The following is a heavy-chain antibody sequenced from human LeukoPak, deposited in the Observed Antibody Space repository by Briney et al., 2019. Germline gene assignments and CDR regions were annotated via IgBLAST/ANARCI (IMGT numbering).Heavy chain of an antibody. Sequence: PGGSLRLSCAASGFTFSSSWMHWVRQAPGKGLVWVSRIIGDGSSTTYADSVKGRFTTSRDNAKNTLYLQMDSLRDDDTAVYYCARDPGYESWSPFWGGMDVWGNGTTVTVSS. CDR3: ARDPGYESWSPFWGGMDV. D-gene: IGHD3-16*01. J-gene: IGHJ6*04. CDR1: GFTFSSSW. CDR2: IIGDGSST. V-gene: IGHV3-74*01.